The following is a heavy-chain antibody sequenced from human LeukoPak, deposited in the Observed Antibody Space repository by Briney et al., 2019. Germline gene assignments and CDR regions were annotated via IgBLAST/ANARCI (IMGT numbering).Heavy chain of an antibody. V-gene: IGHV4-34*01. CDR3: ARPQDKVRQENQYNRFDP. Sequence: SETLSLTCAVYGGSFSGYYWSWIRQPPGKGLEWIGEINHSGSTNYNPSLKSRVTISVDTSKNQFSLKLSSVTAADTAVYYCARPQDKVRQENQYNRFDPWGQGTLVTVSS. J-gene: IGHJ5*02. CDR2: INHSGST. D-gene: IGHD1-14*01. CDR1: GGSFSGYY.